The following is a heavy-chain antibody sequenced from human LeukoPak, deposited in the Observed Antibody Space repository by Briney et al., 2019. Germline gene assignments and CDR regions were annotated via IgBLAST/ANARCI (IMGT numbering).Heavy chain of an antibody. Sequence: SETLSLTCAVYGGSFSGYYWSWIRQPPGKGLEWIGEINHSGSTNYNPSLKSRVTISVDKSKNQFSLKLSSVTDADTAVYYCARTRRAYYDILTGYPYNYWGQGTLVTVSS. D-gene: IGHD3-9*01. J-gene: IGHJ4*02. CDR3: ARTRRAYYDILTGYPYNY. V-gene: IGHV4-34*01. CDR1: GGSFSGYY. CDR2: INHSGST.